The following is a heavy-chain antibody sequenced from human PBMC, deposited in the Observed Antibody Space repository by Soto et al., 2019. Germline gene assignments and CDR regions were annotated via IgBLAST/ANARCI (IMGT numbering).Heavy chain of an antibody. CDR3: ARAKNVVVVAATRKDDAFDI. CDR1: GGSFSGYY. D-gene: IGHD2-15*01. J-gene: IGHJ3*02. Sequence: SETLSLTCAVYGGSFSGYYWSWIRQPPGKGLEWIGEINHSGSTNYNPSLKSRVIISVDTSKNQFSLKLSSVTAADTAVYYCARAKNVVVVAATRKDDAFDIWGQGTMVTVSS. CDR2: INHSGST. V-gene: IGHV4-34*01.